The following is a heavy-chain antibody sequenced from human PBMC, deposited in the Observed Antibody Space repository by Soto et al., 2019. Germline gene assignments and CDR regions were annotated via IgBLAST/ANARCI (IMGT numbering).Heavy chain of an antibody. CDR1: GGSISSGGYS. Sequence: QLQLQESGSGLVKPSQTLSLTCAVSGGSISSGGYSWSWIRQPPGKGLEWIGYIYHSGSTYYNPSLKSRVTISVDRSKNQFSLKLSSVTAADTAVYYCAREGWGYNWNDTDGAFDIWGQGTMVTVSS. CDR3: AREGWGYNWNDTDGAFDI. D-gene: IGHD1-20*01. V-gene: IGHV4-30-2*01. J-gene: IGHJ3*02. CDR2: IYHSGST.